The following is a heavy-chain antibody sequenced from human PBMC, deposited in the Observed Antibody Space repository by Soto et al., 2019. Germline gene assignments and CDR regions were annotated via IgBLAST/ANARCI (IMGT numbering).Heavy chain of an antibody. J-gene: IGHJ6*02. D-gene: IGHD3-22*01. CDR1: GGAFSSYA. CDR3: ARGARGITMIVVVINPLYYYYGMDV. V-gene: IGHV1-69*13. Sequence: SVKVSCKASGGAFSSYAISWVRQAPGQGLEWMGGIIPIFGTANYAQKFQGRVTITADESTSTAYMELSSLRSEDTAVYYCARGARGITMIVVVINPLYYYYGMDVWGQGTTVTVSS. CDR2: IIPIFGTA.